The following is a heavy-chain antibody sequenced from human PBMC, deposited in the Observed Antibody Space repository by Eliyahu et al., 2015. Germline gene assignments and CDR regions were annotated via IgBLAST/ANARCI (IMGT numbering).Heavy chain of an antibody. CDR3: ARERVGYSNSPPGYYYYMDV. V-gene: IGHV4-61*02. Sequence: QVQLQESGPGLVKPSQTLSLTCTVSGGPISSGSYYWSWIRQPAGKGLEWIGRIYTSGSTNYNPSLKSRVTISVDTSKNQFSLKLSSVTAADTAVYYCARERVGYSNSPPGYYYYMDVWGKGTTVTVSS. J-gene: IGHJ6*03. CDR1: GGPISSGSYY. D-gene: IGHD4-11*01. CDR2: IYTSGST.